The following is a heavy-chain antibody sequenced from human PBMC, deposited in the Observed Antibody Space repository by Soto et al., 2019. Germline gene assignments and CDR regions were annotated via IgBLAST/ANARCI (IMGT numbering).Heavy chain of an antibody. CDR2: ISYDSTKT. CDR3: ARTRSAWSDSHYSSVDV. V-gene: IGHV3-30*03. CDR1: GFTFNSYG. Sequence: QVQLVESGGGVVQPGRSLRLSCAASGFTFNSYGMHWVRQGPGNGLEWVAFISYDSTKTYYADYVKGRFTISRDNSNSAVYVQMNSLTGEETAVYYCARTRSAWSDSHYSSVDVWGQGTTVTVSS. J-gene: IGHJ6*02. D-gene: IGHD2-15*01.